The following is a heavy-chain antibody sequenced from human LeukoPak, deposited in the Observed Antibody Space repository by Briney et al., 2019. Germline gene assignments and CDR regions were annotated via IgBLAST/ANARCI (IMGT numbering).Heavy chain of an antibody. J-gene: IGHJ4*01. V-gene: IGHV3-30*04. CDR2: TSYDGSNK. Sequence: RLSCAASGFTFSSYGMHWVRQAPGKGLEWVALTSYDGSNKDYADSVKGRFTISRDNSKSTLYLQMDSLRSEDTAVYYCACSTAAGTSFD. CDR1: GFTFSSYG. D-gene: IGHD6-13*01. CDR3: ACSTAAGTSFD.